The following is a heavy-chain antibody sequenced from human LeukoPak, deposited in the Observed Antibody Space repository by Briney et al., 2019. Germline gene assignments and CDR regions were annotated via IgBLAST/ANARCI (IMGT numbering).Heavy chain of an antibody. J-gene: IGHJ4*02. CDR3: ARDRRYCSGGSCYFDYFFDY. D-gene: IGHD2-15*01. Sequence: GGSLRLSCAASGFTFNSYAVHWVRQAPRKGLEWVAVISYDGSINFYTASVKGRFTISRDNSKNTLYLQMNSLRIDDTALYFCARDRRYCSGGSCYFDYFFDYWGQGTLVTVSS. V-gene: IGHV3-30*04. CDR1: GFTFNSYA. CDR2: ISYDGSIN.